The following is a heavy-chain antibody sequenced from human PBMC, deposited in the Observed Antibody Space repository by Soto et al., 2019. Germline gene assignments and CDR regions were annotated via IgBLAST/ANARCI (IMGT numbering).Heavy chain of an antibody. Sequence: PGESLKISCKGCGYSFTSYWIGWVRQMPGKGLEWMGIIYPGDSDTRYSPSFQGQVTISADKSISTAYLQWSSLKASDTAMYYCARIYCSGGSCYNYYYYYGMDVWGQGTTVTVSS. CDR3: ARIYCSGGSCYNYYYYYGMDV. J-gene: IGHJ6*02. CDR2: IYPGDSDT. V-gene: IGHV5-51*01. D-gene: IGHD2-15*01. CDR1: GYSFTSYW.